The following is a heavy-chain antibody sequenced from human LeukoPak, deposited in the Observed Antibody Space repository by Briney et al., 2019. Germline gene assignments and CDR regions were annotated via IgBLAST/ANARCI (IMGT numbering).Heavy chain of an antibody. CDR3: ATVDCGDTGCRRFDL. Sequence: PGGSLRLSCAASGFTFSNYAVNWVRQARGKGREGVSGITDTGANTYDADSGKGRFTISRDTSKTTLYLEINSLSADDPAVYYCATVDCGDTGCRRFDLWGRGTLVTVSS. D-gene: IGHD2-21*01. V-gene: IGHV3-23*01. CDR2: ITDTGANT. J-gene: IGHJ2*01. CDR1: GFTFSNYA.